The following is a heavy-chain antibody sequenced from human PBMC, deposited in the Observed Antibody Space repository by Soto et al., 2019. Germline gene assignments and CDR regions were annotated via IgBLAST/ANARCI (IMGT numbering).Heavy chain of an antibody. CDR2: IYYSGST. CDR1: GGSISSYY. V-gene: IGHV4-59*01. J-gene: IGHJ5*02. Sequence: SETLSLTCTVSGGSISSYYWIWIRQPPGKGLEWIGYIYYSGSTNYNPSLKSRVTISVDTSKNQFSLKLSSVTAADTAVYYCAGESSWFDPWGQGTLVTVSS. CDR3: AGESSWFDP.